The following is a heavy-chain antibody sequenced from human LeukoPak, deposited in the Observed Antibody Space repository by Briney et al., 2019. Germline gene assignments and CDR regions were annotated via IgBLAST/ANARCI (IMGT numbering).Heavy chain of an antibody. V-gene: IGHV4-34*01. CDR1: GGSFSGYY. CDR2: INHSGST. D-gene: IGHD2-2*01. Sequence: SETLSLTCAVYGGSFSGYYWSWIRQPPGKGLEWIGEINHSGSTNYNPSLKSRVTISVDTSKNQFSLKLSSVTAADTAVYYCATGSITTSCWGQGTLVTVSS. CDR3: ATGSITTSC. J-gene: IGHJ4*02.